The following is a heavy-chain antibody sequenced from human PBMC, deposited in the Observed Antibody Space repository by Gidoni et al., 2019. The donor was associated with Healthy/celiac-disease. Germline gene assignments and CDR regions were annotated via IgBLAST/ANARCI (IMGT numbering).Heavy chain of an antibody. CDR2: ISSSSSYI. Sequence: EVQLVESGGGLVKPGGSMRLPCAASGFTFSSYSMNWVRQAPGKGLEWVSSISSSSSYIYYADSVKGRFTISRDNAKNSLYLQMNSLRAEDTAVYYCARPYYYDSSGLADAFDIWGQGTMVTVSS. D-gene: IGHD3-22*01. CDR1: GFTFSSYS. V-gene: IGHV3-21*01. J-gene: IGHJ3*02. CDR3: ARPYYYDSSGLADAFDI.